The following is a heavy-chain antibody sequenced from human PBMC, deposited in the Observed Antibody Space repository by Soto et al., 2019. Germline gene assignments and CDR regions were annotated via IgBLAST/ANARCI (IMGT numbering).Heavy chain of an antibody. CDR2: IYYSGST. CDR3: ARQGFGQLHGLVDV. D-gene: IGHD3-10*01. V-gene: IGHV4-59*08. J-gene: IGHJ6*02. Sequence: SETLCLTYTVSGGSIGGYYWSWIRQPPGKGLEWIGYIYYSGSTNYNPSLKSRVTISVDTSKNQFSLKVSSVTAADTALYYCARQGFGQLHGLVDVWGPGTTVTVSS. CDR1: GGSIGGYY.